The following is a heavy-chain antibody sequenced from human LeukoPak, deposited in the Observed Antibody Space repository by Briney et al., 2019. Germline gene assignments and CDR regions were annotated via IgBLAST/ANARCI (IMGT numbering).Heavy chain of an antibody. CDR2: IYTSGDT. CDR1: GGSISSYY. D-gene: IGHD2-15*01. CDR3: AREESGYCNGGSCPFYFDS. V-gene: IGHV4-4*07. Sequence: SEILSLTCTVSGGSISSYYWSWIRQPAGKGLEWIGRIYTSGDTNYNPSLKSRVTMSVDTSKNQFSLRLNSVTAADTAVYYCAREESGYCNGGSCPFYFDSWGQGALVTVSS. J-gene: IGHJ4*02.